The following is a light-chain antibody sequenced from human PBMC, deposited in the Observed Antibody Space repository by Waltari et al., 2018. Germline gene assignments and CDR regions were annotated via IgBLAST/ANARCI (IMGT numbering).Light chain of an antibody. CDR1: QSVFDNSGNNNS. V-gene: IGKV4-1*01. J-gene: IGKJ2*01. CDR3: QQYFSTPFT. CDR2: WAS. Sequence: DIVMTQSPDSLTGSLGERATINCTSSQSVFDNSGNNNSLAWYQQKPGQPPNLLISWASARESGVPDRFSGSGSGADFTLTISSLRAEDVAVYYCQQYFSTPFTFGQGTRLDIK.